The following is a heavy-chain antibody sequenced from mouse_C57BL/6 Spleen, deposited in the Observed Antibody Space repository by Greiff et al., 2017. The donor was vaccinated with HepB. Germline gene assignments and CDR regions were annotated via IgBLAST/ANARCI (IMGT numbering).Heavy chain of an antibody. V-gene: IGHV3-6*01. CDR2: ISYDGSN. D-gene: IGHD2-3*01. CDR1: GYSITSGYY. J-gene: IGHJ4*01. CDR3: AREGYYDYYAMDY. Sequence: EVQLQESGPGLVKPSQSLSLTCSVTGYSITSGYYWNWIRQFPGNKLEWMGYISYDGSNNYNPSLKNRISITRDTAKNQFFLKLNSVTTEDTATYYCAREGYYDYYAMDYWGQGTSVTVSS.